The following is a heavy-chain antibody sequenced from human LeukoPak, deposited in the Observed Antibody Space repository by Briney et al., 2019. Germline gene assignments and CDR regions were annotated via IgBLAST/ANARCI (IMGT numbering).Heavy chain of an antibody. Sequence: SETLSLTCAVYGGSFSGYYWSWIRQPPGKGLEWIGEINHSGSTYYNPSLKSRVTISVDTSKNQFSLKLSSVTAADTAVYFCARPCSSTSCYFGGYFDLWGRGTLVTVSS. D-gene: IGHD2-2*01. V-gene: IGHV4-34*01. CDR2: INHSGST. J-gene: IGHJ2*01. CDR3: ARPCSSTSCYFGGYFDL. CDR1: GGSFSGYY.